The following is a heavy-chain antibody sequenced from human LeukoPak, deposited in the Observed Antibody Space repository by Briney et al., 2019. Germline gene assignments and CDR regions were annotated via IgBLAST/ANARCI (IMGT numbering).Heavy chain of an antibody. J-gene: IGHJ4*02. V-gene: IGHV4-39*01. D-gene: IGHD4-23*01. CDR3: ARRGTRWYFDY. Sequence: SETLSLTCTVSGGSISSGDYYWGWIRQPPGKRPEWIGSIHHTGSTYYNLSFKSRITISVDTSNNQFSLRLRSVTAADTAVYYCARRGTRWYFDYWGQGTLVTVSS. CDR1: GGSISSGDYY. CDR2: IHHTGST.